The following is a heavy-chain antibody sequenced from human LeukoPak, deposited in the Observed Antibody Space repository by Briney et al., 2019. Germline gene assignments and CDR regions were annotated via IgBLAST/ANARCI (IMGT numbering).Heavy chain of an antibody. CDR1: GGSISSYY. Sequence: SETLSLTCTVSGGSISSYYWSWIRQPPGKGLEWIGSIYYSGSTYYNPSLKSRVTISVDTSKNQFSLKLSSVTAADTAVYYCARVSVGSSSWWSYYGMDVWGQGTTVTVSS. CDR2: IYYSGST. CDR3: ARVSVGSSSWWSYYGMDV. V-gene: IGHV4-59*12. J-gene: IGHJ6*02. D-gene: IGHD6-13*01.